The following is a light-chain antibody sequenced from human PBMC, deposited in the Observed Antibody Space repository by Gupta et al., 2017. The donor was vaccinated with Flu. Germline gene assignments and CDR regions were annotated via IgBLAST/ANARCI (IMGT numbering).Light chain of an antibody. Sequence: AHLYLSPGERATRSCRASQSVGSYLGWYRQKPGQAPRLLIYDASNRATGIPARFSGSGSGTDFTLTISSLEHEDFAVYYCQQLSNCGSITFGQGTLLEIK. V-gene: IGKV3-11*01. CDR1: QSVGSY. CDR2: DAS. CDR3: QQLSNCGSIT. J-gene: IGKJ5*01.